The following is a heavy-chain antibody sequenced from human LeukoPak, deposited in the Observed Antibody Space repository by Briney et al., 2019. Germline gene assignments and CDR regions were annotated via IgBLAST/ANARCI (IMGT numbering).Heavy chain of an antibody. Sequence: GLNLRLSCAASGFTFISYGMHWVRQAPGKGLEWVAFIRYDGSNKYYADSVKGRFTVSRDNSKTTLYLQMKSLRAEDTAVYYCAKGGGYEAQYYYYYLDVWGKGTTVTISS. J-gene: IGHJ6*03. V-gene: IGHV3-30*02. CDR2: IRYDGSNK. CDR3: AKGGGYEAQYYYYYLDV. D-gene: IGHD5-12*01. CDR1: GFTFISYG.